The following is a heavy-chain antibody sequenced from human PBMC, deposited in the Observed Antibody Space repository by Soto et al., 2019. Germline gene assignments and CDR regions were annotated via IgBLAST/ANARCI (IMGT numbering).Heavy chain of an antibody. D-gene: IGHD3-9*01. CDR3: ARDRGILTDSLNWFDP. CDR1: GGSISSGGYY. CDR2: IYYSGST. V-gene: IGHV4-31*03. Sequence: QVQLQESGPGLVKPSQTLSLTCTVSGGSISSGGYYWSWIRQHPGKGLEWIGYIYYSGSTYYNPSLKSRVTISVDTSKNQFSLKLSSVTAADTAVYYCARDRGILTDSLNWFDPWGQGTLVTVYS. J-gene: IGHJ5*02.